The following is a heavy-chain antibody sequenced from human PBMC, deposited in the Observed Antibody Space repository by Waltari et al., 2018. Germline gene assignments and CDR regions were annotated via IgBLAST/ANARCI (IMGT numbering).Heavy chain of an antibody. CDR2: SSDGAVYT. J-gene: IGHJ4*02. D-gene: IGHD2-21*01. CDR1: GFTSFNYF. Sequence: EVQLVESGGGLVQPGGSLRLSCAASGFTSFNYFISWVRQAPGNGLQWISASSDGAVYTYYADSVEGRFTISRDSSKNTIYLQMNSLRVEDTALYYCAKGFEDLLPFDHWGQGTQVTVSS. CDR3: AKGFEDLLPFDH. V-gene: IGHV3-23*04.